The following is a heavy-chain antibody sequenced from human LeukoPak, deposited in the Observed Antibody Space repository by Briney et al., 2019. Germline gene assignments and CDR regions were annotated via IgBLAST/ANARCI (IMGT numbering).Heavy chain of an antibody. Sequence: GGSLRLSCAASGFTFSNAWMSWVRQAPGKGLEWVGRIKSKTDGGTTDYAAPVKGRFTISRDDSKNTLYLQMSSLRAEDTAVYYCAKPHIAATDYYYYYMDVWGKGTTVTVSS. CDR1: GFTFSNAW. CDR3: AKPHIAATDYYYYYMDV. D-gene: IGHD6-13*01. J-gene: IGHJ6*03. V-gene: IGHV3-15*01. CDR2: IKSKTDGGTT.